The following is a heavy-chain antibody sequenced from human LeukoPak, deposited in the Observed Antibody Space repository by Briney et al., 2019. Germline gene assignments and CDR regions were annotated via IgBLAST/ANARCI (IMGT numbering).Heavy chain of an antibody. J-gene: IGHJ4*02. V-gene: IGHV6-1*01. CDR1: GDSVSSNSAA. CDR3: ARTYCSSNTCHRTFDY. Sequence: SQTLSLTCAISGDSVSSNSAAWNWIRQSPSRGLEWLGRTYYRSKWYNDYAESVKSRMTINPDTSKNQFSLQLNSVTPEDTAVYYCARTYCSSNTCHRTFDYWGQGTPVTVSS. CDR2: TYYRSKWYN. D-gene: IGHD2-2*02.